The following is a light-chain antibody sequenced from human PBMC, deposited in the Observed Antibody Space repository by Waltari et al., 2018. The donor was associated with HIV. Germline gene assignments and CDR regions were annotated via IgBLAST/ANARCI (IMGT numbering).Light chain of an antibody. Sequence: QSVLTQPPSASGTPGQRVTISCSGGSSNIGSNSVHWYQQLPGTAPRLLLYSTNKLPSWVPDRCSGSKSGTSASRASSGLQSEDEADYYCATWDDTLNGVIFGGGTKLTVL. V-gene: IGLV1-44*01. CDR3: ATWDDTLNGVI. J-gene: IGLJ2*01. CDR1: SSNIGSNS. CDR2: STN.